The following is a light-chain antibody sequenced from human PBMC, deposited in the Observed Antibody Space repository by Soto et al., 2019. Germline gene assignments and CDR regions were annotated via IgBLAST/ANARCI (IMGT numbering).Light chain of an antibody. CDR3: QVWDSTSDHPYV. CDR2: DDS. CDR1: NIGGKH. Sequence: SYELTQPPSVSVAAGQTAIITCGGNNIGGKHVHWYQQKPGQAPILVIYDDSDRPSGIPERFSGSNSGNTASLTITRVEAGDEADYYCQVWDSTSDHPYVFATGTKVTGL. J-gene: IGLJ1*01. V-gene: IGLV3-21*02.